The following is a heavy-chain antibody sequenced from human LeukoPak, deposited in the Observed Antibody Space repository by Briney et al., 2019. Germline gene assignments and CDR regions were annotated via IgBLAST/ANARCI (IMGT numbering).Heavy chain of an antibody. CDR2: INREGRVK. J-gene: IGHJ5*01. Sequence: GGTVKLSCKASVYTFTGYYTQGGPHAPGRGIEWMGRINREGRVKDDAKKFQGRVTMTSDQSISTAYLELRRVKCDDTGGYYGARTRWFDYWGQGTLVTVSS. CDR3: ARTRWFDY. D-gene: IGHD2-2*01. CDR1: VYTFTGYY. V-gene: IGHV1-2*05.